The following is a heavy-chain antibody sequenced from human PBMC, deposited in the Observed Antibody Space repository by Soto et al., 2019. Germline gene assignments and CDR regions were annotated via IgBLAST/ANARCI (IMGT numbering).Heavy chain of an antibody. CDR3: TKGMSDQLPLLNFDY. V-gene: IGHV3-23*01. Sequence: EVQLLESGGALKQPGGSLRLSCAASGFTFSSHAMSWVRQAPGKGLEWVSSIIGDGRSTKYADSVKGRFTISRDNFQNMVFLQMNSLRAEDTAFYYCTKGMSDQLPLLNFDYWGQGTLVTVSS. D-gene: IGHD1-7*01. CDR2: IIGDGRST. J-gene: IGHJ4*02. CDR1: GFTFSSHA.